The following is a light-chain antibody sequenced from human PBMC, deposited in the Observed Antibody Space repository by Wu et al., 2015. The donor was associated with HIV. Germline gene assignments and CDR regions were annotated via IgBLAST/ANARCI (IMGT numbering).Light chain of an antibody. CDR1: QNIGGW. CDR2: KAS. Sequence: DIQMTQSPSTLPTSVGDRVTITCRASQNIGGWLAWYQQEPGEAPKLLIYKASTLQSGVPSRFSGSGSGTEFTLTISGLQPDDFATYYCQQYTTYSRGSFGQGTKLVIK. CDR3: QQYTTYSRGS. V-gene: IGKV1-5*03. J-gene: IGKJ2*04.